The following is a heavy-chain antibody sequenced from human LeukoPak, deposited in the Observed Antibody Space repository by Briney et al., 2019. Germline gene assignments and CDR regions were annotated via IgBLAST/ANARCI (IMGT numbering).Heavy chain of an antibody. Sequence: SETLSLTCTVSGGSISSYYWSWIRQPPGKGLEWIGYIYYSGSTNYNPSLKSRVTISVDTSKNQFSLKLSSVTAADTAVYYCARCGYGDDYFDYWGQGTLVTVSS. D-gene: IGHD4-17*01. CDR2: IYYSGST. V-gene: IGHV4-59*08. J-gene: IGHJ4*02. CDR1: GGSISSYY. CDR3: ARCGYGDDYFDY.